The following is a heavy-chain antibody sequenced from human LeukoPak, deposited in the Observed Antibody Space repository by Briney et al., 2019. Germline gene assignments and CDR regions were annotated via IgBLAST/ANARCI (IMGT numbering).Heavy chain of an antibody. V-gene: IGHV1-69*04. Sequence: SVKVSCKASGGTFSSYAISWVRQAPGQGLEWMGRIIPILGIANYAQKFQGRVTITADKSTSTAYMELSSLRSEDTAVYYCAREVGVSYYDILTGYPEPDYWGQGTLVTVSS. CDR1: GGTFSSYA. J-gene: IGHJ4*02. CDR2: IIPILGIA. CDR3: AREVGVSYYDILTGYPEPDY. D-gene: IGHD3-9*01.